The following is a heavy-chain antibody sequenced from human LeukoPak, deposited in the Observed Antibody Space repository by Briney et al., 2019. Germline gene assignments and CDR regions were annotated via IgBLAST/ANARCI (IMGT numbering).Heavy chain of an antibody. CDR3: ALGYYYDSSGPRSDFDY. CDR2: IIPIFGTA. V-gene: IGHV1-69*13. CDR1: GGTFSSYA. Sequence: SVKVSCKASGGTFSSYAISWVRQAPGQGLEWMGGIIPIFGTANYAQKFQGRVTITADESTSTAYMELSSLRSEDTAVYYCALGYYYDSSGPRSDFDYWGQGTLVTVSS. J-gene: IGHJ4*02. D-gene: IGHD3-22*01.